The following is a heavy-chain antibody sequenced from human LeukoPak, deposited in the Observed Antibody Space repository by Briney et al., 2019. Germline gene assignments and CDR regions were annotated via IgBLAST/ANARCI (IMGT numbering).Heavy chain of an antibody. CDR1: GGSISSSSYY. Sequence: SETLSLTCTVSGGSISSSSYYWGWIRQPPGKGLEWIGSIYYSGSTYYNPSLKSRVTISVDTCKNQFSLKLSSVTAADTAVYYCARKDGRWLGDFYFDYWGQGTLVTVSS. J-gene: IGHJ4*02. CDR3: ARKDGRWLGDFYFDY. CDR2: IYYSGST. D-gene: IGHD3-10*01. V-gene: IGHV4-39*01.